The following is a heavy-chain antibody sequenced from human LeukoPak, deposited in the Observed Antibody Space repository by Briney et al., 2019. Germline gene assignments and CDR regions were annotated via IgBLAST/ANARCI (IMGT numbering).Heavy chain of an antibody. D-gene: IGHD2-15*01. Sequence: PGGSLRLSCAASGFTFSSYSMNWVRQAPGKGLEWISYISGSGSVSYYEDSVKGRFTISRDNAKNSLYLQMNSLRAEDTAVYYCAKSSGGNCYRENILHWGQGTLVTVSS. CDR2: ISGSGSVS. CDR3: AKSSGGNCYRENILH. J-gene: IGHJ4*02. CDR1: GFTFSSYS. V-gene: IGHV3-48*01.